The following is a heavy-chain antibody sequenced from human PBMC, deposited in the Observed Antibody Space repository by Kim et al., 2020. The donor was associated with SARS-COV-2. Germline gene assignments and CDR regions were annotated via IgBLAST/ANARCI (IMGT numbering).Heavy chain of an antibody. CDR1: GYSFTDYY. Sequence: ASVKVSCKASGYSFTDYYMHWVRQAPGQGLEWMGRINPNSGGTKYALKFQGRVSMTRDTSITTAYMELSRLASDDTALYYCARGRQIDDFWSGDMDYWGQGTLVTVSS. J-gene: IGHJ4*02. D-gene: IGHD3-3*01. CDR3: ARGRQIDDFWSGDMDY. CDR2: INPNSGGT. V-gene: IGHV1-2*06.